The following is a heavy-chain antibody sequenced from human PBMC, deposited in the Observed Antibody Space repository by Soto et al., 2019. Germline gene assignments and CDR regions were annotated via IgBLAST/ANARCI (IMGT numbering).Heavy chain of an antibody. Sequence: QVQLVQSGATQEKPGASVKVSCEAFGYSFDSYAYSWVRQAPGQGLEWMGRIGSGDTNYAQKLQGRVTMTTDTSTNTAYMELRSLRSDDTALCYCARENDPYGFDLWGQGTMVTVSS. CDR1: GYSFDSYA. J-gene: IGHJ3*01. CDR2: IGSGDT. CDR3: ARENDPYGFDL. V-gene: IGHV1-18*01.